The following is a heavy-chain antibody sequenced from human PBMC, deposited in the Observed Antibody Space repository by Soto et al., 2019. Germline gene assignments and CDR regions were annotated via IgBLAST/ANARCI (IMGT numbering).Heavy chain of an antibody. Sequence: QVQLQESGPGLVKPSETLSLTCNVSGGSIRSYYWSWVRQPAGKPLEWIGRIYTSGSTNYNPALKGGVSMSVDTSKNQFSLEVTSVTAADTAVYYCAREGASGFGMDVWGLGTTVTVSS. CDR3: AREGASGFGMDV. CDR1: GGSIRSYY. CDR2: IYTSGST. V-gene: IGHV4-4*07. J-gene: IGHJ6*02. D-gene: IGHD1-26*01.